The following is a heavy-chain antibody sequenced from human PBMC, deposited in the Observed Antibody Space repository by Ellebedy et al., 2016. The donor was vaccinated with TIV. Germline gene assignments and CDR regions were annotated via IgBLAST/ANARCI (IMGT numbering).Heavy chain of an antibody. D-gene: IGHD6-19*01. CDR2: ISSSSSYI. CDR1: GFTFSSYS. V-gene: IGHV3-21*05. CDR3: ARSGGSGWPVLDY. Sequence: GESLKISXAASGFTFSSYSMNWVRQAPGKGLEWVSYISSSSSYIYYADSVKGRFTISRDNAKNSLYLQMNSLRAEDTAVYYCARSGGSGWPVLDYWGQGTLVTVSS. J-gene: IGHJ4*02.